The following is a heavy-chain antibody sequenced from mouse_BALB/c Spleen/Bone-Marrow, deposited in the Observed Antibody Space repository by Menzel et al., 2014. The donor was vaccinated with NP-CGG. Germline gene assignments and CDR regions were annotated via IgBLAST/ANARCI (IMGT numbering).Heavy chain of an antibody. Sequence: LQQSGSELVRPGASVKLSCKASGYTFTSYWVHWVKQRPGQGLEWIGNIYPGSGSPNYDERFKSKATLTVDTSSCTAYTQLSSLTSEDSAVYYCTIYAFAYWGQGTLVTVSA. V-gene: IGHV1S22*01. CDR2: IYPGSGSP. CDR1: GYTFTSYW. J-gene: IGHJ3*01. CDR3: TIYAFAY. D-gene: IGHD2-12*01.